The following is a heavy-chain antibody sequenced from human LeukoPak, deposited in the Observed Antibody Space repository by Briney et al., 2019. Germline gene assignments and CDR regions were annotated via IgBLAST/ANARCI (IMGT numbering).Heavy chain of an antibody. CDR3: ARDRRDYVWGSYRPDY. V-gene: IGHV1-46*01. D-gene: IGHD3-16*02. CDR1: GYTFTSHY. J-gene: IGHJ4*02. CDR2: INPSGSST. Sequence: GASVKVSCKASGYTFTSHYMHWVRQAPGQGLEWMGLINPSGSSTLYAQKFQGRVTMTTDTSTSTAYMELRSLRSDDMAVYYCARDRRDYVWGSYRPDYWGQGTLVTVSS.